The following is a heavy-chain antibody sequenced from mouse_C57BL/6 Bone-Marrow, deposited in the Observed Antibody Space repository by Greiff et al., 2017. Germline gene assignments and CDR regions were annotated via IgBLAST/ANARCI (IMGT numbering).Heavy chain of an antibody. CDR2: ISSGGSYS. J-gene: IGHJ4*01. D-gene: IGHD2-5*01. V-gene: IGHV5-6*01. CDR3: ASLYSNYGDYYAMDY. CDR1: GFTFSSYG. Sequence: EVMLVESGGDLVKPGGSLKLSCAASGFTFSSYGMSWVRQTPDKRLEWVATISSGGSYSYYPDSVKGRFTISRDNAKNTLYLQMSSLKSEDTAMYYCASLYSNYGDYYAMDYWGQGTSVTVSS.